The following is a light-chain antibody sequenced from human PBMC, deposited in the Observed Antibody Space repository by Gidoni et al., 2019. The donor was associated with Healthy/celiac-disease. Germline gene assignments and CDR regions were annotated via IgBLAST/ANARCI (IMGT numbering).Light chain of an antibody. CDR1: QSVSVH. CDR3: QQYNNWPRHT. Sequence: EIVMKQSPATLSVSPGERATLSCRASQSVSVHLAWYQQKPGQAPRLLIYGASTRATGIPARFSGSGSGTEFTLTISSLQSEDFAVYYCQQYNNWPRHTFGQGTKLEIK. J-gene: IGKJ2*01. V-gene: IGKV3-15*01. CDR2: GAS.